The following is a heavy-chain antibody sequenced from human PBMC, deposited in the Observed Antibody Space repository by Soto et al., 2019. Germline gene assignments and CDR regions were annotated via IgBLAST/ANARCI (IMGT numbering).Heavy chain of an antibody. CDR2: IIPIFGTA. V-gene: IGHV1-69*01. CDR3: ALWGFRDGNNSKYNYSGMDV. Sequence: VQLVQSGAEVKKPGSSVKLSCKASGGTFNRYTISWVRQAPGQGLEWMGGIIPIFGTANYAQKFQGRVVIIVDDSTSAAYMELRSLRSEDTAVYYCALWGFRDGNNSKYNYSGMDVWGQGTTVTVSS. D-gene: IGHD1-1*01. CDR1: GGTFNRYT. J-gene: IGHJ6*02.